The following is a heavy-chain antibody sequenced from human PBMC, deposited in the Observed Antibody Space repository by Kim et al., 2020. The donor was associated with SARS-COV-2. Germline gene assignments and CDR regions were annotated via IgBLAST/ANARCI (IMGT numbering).Heavy chain of an antibody. D-gene: IGHD6-19*01. CDR2: ISYDGSNK. CDR1: GFTFSSYA. CDR3: ARVSKAGARQAAGPGRSYWYFDL. V-gene: IGHV3-30-3*01. J-gene: IGHJ2*01. Sequence: GGSLRLSCAASGFTFSSYAMHWVRQAPGKGLEWVAVISYDGSNKYYADSVKGRFTISRDNSKNTLYLQMNSLRAEDTAVYYCARVSKAGARQAAGPGRSYWYFDLWGRGTLVTVSS.